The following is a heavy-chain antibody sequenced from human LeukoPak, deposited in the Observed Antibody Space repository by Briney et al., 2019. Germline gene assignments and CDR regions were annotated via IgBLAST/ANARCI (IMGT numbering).Heavy chain of an antibody. CDR1: GASISGYY. V-gene: IGHV4-59*12. D-gene: IGHD2-15*01. CDR3: AEGYCSGGSCYEP. CDR2: IYYSGST. Sequence: PSETLSLTCTVSGASISGYYWSWIRQPPGKRLEWIGYIYYSGSTDYNPSLKSRVTMSVDTSKNQFSLKLSSMTAADTAVYYCAEGYCSGGSCYEPWGQGTLVTVSS. J-gene: IGHJ5*02.